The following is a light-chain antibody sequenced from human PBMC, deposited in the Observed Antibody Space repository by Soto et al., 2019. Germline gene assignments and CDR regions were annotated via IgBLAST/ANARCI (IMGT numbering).Light chain of an antibody. CDR3: QSYDSSLSGYV. V-gene: IGLV2-14*01. CDR2: EVS. CDR1: SSDVGGYNY. J-gene: IGLJ1*01. Sequence: QSVLTQPASVSGSPGQSITISCTGTSSDVGGYNYVSWYQQHPGKAPKLIIYEVSNRPSEISTRFSGSKSGNTASLTISGLQAEDEADYYCQSYDSSLSGYVFGTGTKVTVL.